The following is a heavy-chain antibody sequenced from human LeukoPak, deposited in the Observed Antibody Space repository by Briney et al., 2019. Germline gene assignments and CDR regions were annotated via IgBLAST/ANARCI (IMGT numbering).Heavy chain of an antibody. CDR3: ARQREGALDY. CDR2: TSFRSKLSN. V-gene: IGHV6-1*01. CDR1: GDRVTSNSSA. J-gene: IGHJ4*02. Sequence: SPTLSLTCAISGDRVTSNSSAWNWISQSPAKGLEWLGRTSFRSKLSNDYAVSVKGRITINPDTSTNQFALQLNAGTPEDTSVYYCARQREGALDYWGQGTLVTVSS.